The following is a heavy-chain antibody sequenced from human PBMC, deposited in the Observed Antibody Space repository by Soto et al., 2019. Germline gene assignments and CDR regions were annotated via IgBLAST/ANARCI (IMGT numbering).Heavy chain of an antibody. V-gene: IGHV3-21*04. CDR1: GFTFSSYT. Sequence: GESLKISCGASGFTFSSYTMNWVRQAPGKGLEWVSSISSSSYIFYADSVRGRFTISRDNAKNSLYLQINSLRPEDTAVYYCAGGRIVVVGSRAYYGMDVWGQGTTVTVSS. CDR2: ISSSSYI. CDR3: AGGRIVVVGSRAYYGMDV. D-gene: IGHD3-22*01. J-gene: IGHJ6*02.